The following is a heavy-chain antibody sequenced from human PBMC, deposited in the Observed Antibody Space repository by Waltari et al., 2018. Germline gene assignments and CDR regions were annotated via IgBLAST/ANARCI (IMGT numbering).Heavy chain of an antibody. CDR1: GFTFSSYW. J-gene: IGHJ3*02. V-gene: IGHV3-74*01. CDR3: ASYMTTVPLRAFDI. CDR2: INSDGDST. Sequence: EVQLVESVGGLVQPGGSLRLSCAASGFTFSSYWRQWVRQAPGKGLVWVSRINSDGDSTSYADAVKGLVTISRDNAKNTLYLQMNSLRAEETAVYYVASYMTTVPLRAFDIWGQGTMVTVAS. D-gene: IGHD4-17*01.